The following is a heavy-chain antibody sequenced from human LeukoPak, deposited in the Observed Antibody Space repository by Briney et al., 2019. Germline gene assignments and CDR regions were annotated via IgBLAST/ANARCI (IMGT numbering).Heavy chain of an antibody. D-gene: IGHD2-2*01. CDR3: ARAGYCSSTSCYASDYYYYYGMDV. J-gene: IGHJ6*02. Sequence: ASVKVSCKASGYTFTSYGISWVRQAPGQGLEWMGWISAYNGSTNYAQKLQGRVTMTTDTSTSTAYMELRSLRSDDTAVYYCARAGYCSSTSCYASDYYYYYGMDVWGQGTTVTVSS. CDR1: GYTFTSYG. CDR2: ISAYNGST. V-gene: IGHV1-18*01.